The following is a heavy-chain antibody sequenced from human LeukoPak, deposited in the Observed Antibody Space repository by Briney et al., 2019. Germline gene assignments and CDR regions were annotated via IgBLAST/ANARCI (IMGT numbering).Heavy chain of an antibody. CDR2: ISGSGAGT. CDR1: GFSFSSYA. CDR3: ARDRGSTYYGMDV. Sequence: GGSLRLSCAAPGFSFSSYAMSWVRQAPGKGLEWVSAISGSGAGTYYADSVKGRFTISRDNSKNTLYLQMNSLRAEDTAVYYCARDRGSTYYGMDVWGQGTTVTVSS. J-gene: IGHJ6*02. D-gene: IGHD3-10*01. V-gene: IGHV3-23*01.